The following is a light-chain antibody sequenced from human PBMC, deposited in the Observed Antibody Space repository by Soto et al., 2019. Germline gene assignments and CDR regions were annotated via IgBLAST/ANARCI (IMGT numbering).Light chain of an antibody. CDR2: EGS. CDR1: SSDVGSYNL. J-gene: IGLJ2*01. Sequence: QSVLTQPASVSGSPEQSITISCTGTSSDVGSYNLVSWYQQHPGKAPKLMIYEGSKRPSGVSNRFSGSKSGNTASLTISGLQAEDEADYYCCSYAGSSTVVFGGGTKLTVL. V-gene: IGLV2-23*01. CDR3: CSYAGSSTVV.